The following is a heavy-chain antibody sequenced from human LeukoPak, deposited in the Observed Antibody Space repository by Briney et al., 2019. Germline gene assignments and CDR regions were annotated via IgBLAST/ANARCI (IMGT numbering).Heavy chain of an antibody. J-gene: IGHJ4*02. Sequence: SQTLSLTCTVSGGSISSGGYYWSWIRQPPGKGLEWIGYIYYSGSTNYNPSLKSRVTISVDTSKNQFSLRLSSVTAADTALYYCASGGDYYDSSGSISSFDYWGQGTLVTVSS. CDR1: GGSISSGGYY. D-gene: IGHD3-22*01. CDR3: ASGGDYYDSSGSISSFDY. V-gene: IGHV4-61*08. CDR2: IYYSGST.